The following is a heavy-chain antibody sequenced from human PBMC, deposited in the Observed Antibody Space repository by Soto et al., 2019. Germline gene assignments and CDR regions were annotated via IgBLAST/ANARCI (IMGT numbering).Heavy chain of an antibody. J-gene: IGHJ6*02. D-gene: IGHD4-17*01. V-gene: IGHV1-46*03. Sequence: ASVKVSCKASGYTFTSYYMHWVRQAPGQGLEWMGIINPSGGSTSYAQKFQGRVTMTRDTSTSTVYMELSSLRSEDTAVYYCARDFPDYGGNYYYYGMDVWGPGTTVTVSS. CDR2: INPSGGST. CDR1: GYTFTSYY. CDR3: ARDFPDYGGNYYYYGMDV.